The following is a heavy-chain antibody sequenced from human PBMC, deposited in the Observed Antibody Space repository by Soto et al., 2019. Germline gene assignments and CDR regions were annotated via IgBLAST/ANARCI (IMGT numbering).Heavy chain of an antibody. CDR2: IVVGSGNT. V-gene: IGHV1-58*01. Sequence: SMKVSCKASGFTFTSSAVQWVRQARGQRLERIGWIVVGSGNTNYAQKFQERVTITRDMSTSTAYMELSSLRSEDTAVYYCAAEYQLPDYYYYGMDVWGQGTTVTVSS. CDR1: GFTFTSSA. J-gene: IGHJ6*02. D-gene: IGHD2-2*01. CDR3: AAEYQLPDYYYYGMDV.